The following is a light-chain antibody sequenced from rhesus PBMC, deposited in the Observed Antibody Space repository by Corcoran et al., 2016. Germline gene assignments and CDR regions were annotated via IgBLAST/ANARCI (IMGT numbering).Light chain of an antibody. CDR2: SAY. Sequence: EIVMTQSPATLSLSPGETVTLSCRASESVCSYLAWYQQKPGQAPKHLVHSAYFRATGIPDRFRGRGSRTEFTLTISSLEPEDVGVYHCQQYNDLLLTFGGGTKVELK. CDR3: QQYNDLLLT. J-gene: IGKJ4*01. CDR1: ESVCSY. V-gene: IGKV3-40*03.